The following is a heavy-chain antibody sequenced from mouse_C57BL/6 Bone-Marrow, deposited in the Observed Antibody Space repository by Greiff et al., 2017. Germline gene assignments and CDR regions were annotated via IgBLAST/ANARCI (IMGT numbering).Heavy chain of an antibody. V-gene: IGHV1-15*01. J-gene: IGHJ2*01. CDR3: TRSGLFRYFDY. D-gene: IGHD3-1*01. Sequence: VQLQQSGAELVRPGASVTLSCKASGYTFTDYEMHWVKQTPVHGLEWIGAIDPETGGTAYNQKFKGKAILTADKSSSTAYMALRSLTSEDSAVYYCTRSGLFRYFDYWGQGTTLTVSS. CDR1: GYTFTDYE. CDR2: IDPETGGT.